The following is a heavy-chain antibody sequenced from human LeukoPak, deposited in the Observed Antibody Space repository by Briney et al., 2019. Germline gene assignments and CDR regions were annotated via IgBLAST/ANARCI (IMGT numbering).Heavy chain of an antibody. Sequence: SETLSLTCTVSGGSISRSSYYWGWIRQTPGKGLEWIGSIYYSGSTYYNPSLKSRVTISVDTSKNQFSLKLSSVTAADTAVYYCARLRGGAVAGTWGYFDYWGQGTLVTVSS. J-gene: IGHJ4*02. CDR3: ARLRGGAVAGTWGYFDY. CDR1: GGSISRSSYY. D-gene: IGHD6-19*01. CDR2: IYYSGST. V-gene: IGHV4-39*01.